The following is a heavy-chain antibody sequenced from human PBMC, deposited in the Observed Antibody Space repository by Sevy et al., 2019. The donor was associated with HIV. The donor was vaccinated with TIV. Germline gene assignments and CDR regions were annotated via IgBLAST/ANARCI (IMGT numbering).Heavy chain of an antibody. V-gene: IGHV3-7*04. J-gene: IGHJ2*01. CDR2: IKQDGSEK. CDR1: GFTFSSYW. Sequence: GGSLRLSCAASGFTFSSYWMSWVRQAPGKGVEWVANIKQDGSEKYYVDSVKGRFTISRDNAKNSLYLQMNSLRAEDTAVYYCARVRNYDGPDWYFDLWGRGTLVTVSS. D-gene: IGHD3-16*01. CDR3: ARVRNYDGPDWYFDL.